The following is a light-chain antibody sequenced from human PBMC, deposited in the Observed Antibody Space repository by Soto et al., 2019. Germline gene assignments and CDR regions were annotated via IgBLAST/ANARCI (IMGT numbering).Light chain of an antibody. J-gene: IGKJ1*01. CDR1: QSVSNNY. CDR3: QQYGSSGT. V-gene: IGKV3-20*01. CDR2: GAS. Sequence: DIVLTQSPGTLSLSPGERATRSCRAIQSVSNNYLAWYQQKPGQAPRLLLYGASNRATGIPDRFSGSGSGTDFTLTISRLEPEDFAVYYCQQYGSSGTFGQGTKVEIK.